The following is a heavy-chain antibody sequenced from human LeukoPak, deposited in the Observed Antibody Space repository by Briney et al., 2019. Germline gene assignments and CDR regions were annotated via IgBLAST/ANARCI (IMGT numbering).Heavy chain of an antibody. Sequence: PGGSLRLSCAASGFTFSSYGVSWVRQAPGKGLEWVSSISGSGGSTYYADSVKGRFTISRDNSKSMLYLQMNSLRAEDTAVYYCANFRSYGLQVDYWGQGTLVTVSS. J-gene: IGHJ4*02. CDR3: ANFRSYGLQVDY. D-gene: IGHD4-17*01. V-gene: IGHV3-23*01. CDR2: ISGSGGST. CDR1: GFTFSSYG.